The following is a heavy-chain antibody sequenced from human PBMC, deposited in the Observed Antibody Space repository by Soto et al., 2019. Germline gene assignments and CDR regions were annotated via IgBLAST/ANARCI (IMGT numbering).Heavy chain of an antibody. Sequence: ASVKVSCEASGYTFTGYYMHWVRQAPGQGLEWMGWINPNSGGTNYAQKFQGWVTMTRDTSISTAYMELSRLRSDDTAVYYCARATNYYDSSGYSRTFDYWGQGTLVTVSS. CDR3: ARATNYYDSSGYSRTFDY. CDR2: INPNSGGT. V-gene: IGHV1-2*04. J-gene: IGHJ4*02. D-gene: IGHD3-22*01. CDR1: GYTFTGYY.